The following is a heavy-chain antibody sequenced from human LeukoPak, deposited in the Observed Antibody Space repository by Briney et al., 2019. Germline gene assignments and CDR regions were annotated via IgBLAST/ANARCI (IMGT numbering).Heavy chain of an antibody. CDR3: AKAAGAAAGTVDAFDI. Sequence: GGSLRLPCAASGFTFSSYAMSWVRQAPGKGLEWVSAISGSGGSTYYADSVKGRFTISRDNSKNTLYLQMNSLRAEDTAVYYCAKAAGAAAGTVDAFDIWGQGTMVTVSS. V-gene: IGHV3-23*01. CDR2: ISGSGGST. J-gene: IGHJ3*02. D-gene: IGHD6-13*01. CDR1: GFTFSSYA.